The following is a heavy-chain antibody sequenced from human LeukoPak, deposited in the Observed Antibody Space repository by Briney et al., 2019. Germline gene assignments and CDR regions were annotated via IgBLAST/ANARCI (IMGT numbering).Heavy chain of an antibody. CDR1: GFTVSSSF. CDR2: LYSDGART. D-gene: IGHD3-10*01. V-gene: IGHV3-66*01. CDR3: ARLISGSYHLYFDY. J-gene: IGHJ4*02. Sequence: GGSLRLSCAASGFTVSSSFLSWVRQAPGKGLEWLSILYSDGARTQYADSAKGRFTISRDNSKNTLYLQMNSLRAEDTALYYCARLISGSYHLYFDYWGQGTLVTVSS.